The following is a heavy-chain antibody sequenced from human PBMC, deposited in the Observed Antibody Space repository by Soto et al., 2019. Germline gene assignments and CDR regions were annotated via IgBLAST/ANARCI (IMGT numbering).Heavy chain of an antibody. J-gene: IGHJ4*02. Sequence: PGGSLRLSCAASGFTFSSYGMHWVRQAPGKGLEWVAVISYDGSNKYYADSVKGRFTISRDNSKNTLNLQMNSLRAEDTAVYYCAKDFNYDFWSGYYTSYYFDYWGQGTLVTVSS. V-gene: IGHV3-30*18. D-gene: IGHD3-3*01. CDR3: AKDFNYDFWSGYYTSYYFDY. CDR1: GFTFSSYG. CDR2: ISYDGSNK.